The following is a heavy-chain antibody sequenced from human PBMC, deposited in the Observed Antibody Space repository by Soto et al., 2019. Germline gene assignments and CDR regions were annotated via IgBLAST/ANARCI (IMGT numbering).Heavy chain of an antibody. V-gene: IGHV1-18*01. CDR3: ARDGSYDSSGKWVCDSALDI. CDR1: DYMFTTYG. D-gene: IGHD3-22*01. Sequence: QVQLVQSGAEVKRPGASVVVSCRASDYMFTTYGVSWVRQAPGQVLEWMGWISGYDDNTNYAQKFQGRVTMTTDTSKSTSSMELRSLRLDDTAVYYCARDGSYDSSGKWVCDSALDIWGQGTMVNISP. CDR2: ISGYDDNT. J-gene: IGHJ3*02.